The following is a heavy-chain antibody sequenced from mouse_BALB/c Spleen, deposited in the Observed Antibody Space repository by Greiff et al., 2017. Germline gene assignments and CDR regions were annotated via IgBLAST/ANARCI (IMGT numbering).Heavy chain of an antibody. V-gene: IGHV14-4*02. J-gene: IGHJ4*01. D-gene: IGHD3-1*01. CDR1: GFNIKDYY. Sequence: EVQLQQSGAELVRSGASVKLSCTASGFNIKDYYMHWVKQRPEQGLEWIGWIDPENGDTEYAPKFQGKATMTADTSSNTAYLQLSSLTSEDTAVYYCKLRSGSWEYAMDYWGQGTSVTVSS. CDR3: KLRSGSWEYAMDY. CDR2: IDPENGDT.